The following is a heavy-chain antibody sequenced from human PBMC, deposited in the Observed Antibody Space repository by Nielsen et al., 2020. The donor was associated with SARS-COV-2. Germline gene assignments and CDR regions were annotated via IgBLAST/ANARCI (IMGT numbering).Heavy chain of an antibody. CDR3: AKDGRGGSYYRDYYGMDV. CDR1: GFTFSSYA. J-gene: IGHJ6*02. V-gene: IGHV3-23*01. D-gene: IGHD1-26*01. Sequence: GGSLRLSCAASGFTFSSYAMSWVRQAPGKGLEWVSAISGSGGSTYYADSVKGRFTISRDNSKNTLYLQMNSLRAEDMAVYYCAKDGRGGSYYRDYYGMDVWGQGTTVTVSS. CDR2: ISGSGGST.